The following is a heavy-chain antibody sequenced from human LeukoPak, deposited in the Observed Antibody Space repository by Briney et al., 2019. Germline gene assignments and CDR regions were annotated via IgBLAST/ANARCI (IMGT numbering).Heavy chain of an antibody. D-gene: IGHD6-19*01. CDR2: ISGSGGST. V-gene: IGHV3-23*01. CDR3: ARGQWLVRGVYFDY. J-gene: IGHJ4*02. CDR1: GFTFASYA. Sequence: GGSLRLSCAASGFTFASYALSWVRQAPGKGLEWVSAISGSGGSTYYSDSVRGRFTISRDNFKRTLFLQMNSLRAEDTAVYYCARGQWLVRGVYFDYWGQGTLVTVSS.